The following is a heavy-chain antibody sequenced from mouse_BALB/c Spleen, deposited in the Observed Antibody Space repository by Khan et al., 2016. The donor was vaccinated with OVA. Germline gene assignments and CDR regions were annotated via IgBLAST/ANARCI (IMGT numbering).Heavy chain of an antibody. V-gene: IGHV9-3*02. CDR1: GYTFTNYG. CDR2: INTNNGEP. J-gene: IGHJ3*01. D-gene: IGHD1-1*01. Sequence: QIQLVQSGPELKKPGETVKISCKASGYTFTNYGMNWVKQAPGKGLKWMGWINTNNGEPTYAEEFKGRFAFSLETSASTAYLQINNLKTEDTATSFCARDSGSSYGWFAYWGQGTLTTVSA. CDR3: ARDSGSSYGWFAY.